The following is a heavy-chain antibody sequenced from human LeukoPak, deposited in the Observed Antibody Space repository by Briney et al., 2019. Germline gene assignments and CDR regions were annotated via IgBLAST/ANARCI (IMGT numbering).Heavy chain of an antibody. Sequence: SGPTLVNPTQTLTLTCTFSGFSVSATGVGVGWICQAPGKALEWLGLIYWDDDKRYSPSLENRLTITKDTSKNQVVLMMANMEPVDTGTYYCARDHDGYHIWGQGTMVTVSS. CDR3: ARDHDGYHI. CDR1: GFSVSATGVG. CDR2: IYWDDDK. V-gene: IGHV2-5*02. J-gene: IGHJ3*02.